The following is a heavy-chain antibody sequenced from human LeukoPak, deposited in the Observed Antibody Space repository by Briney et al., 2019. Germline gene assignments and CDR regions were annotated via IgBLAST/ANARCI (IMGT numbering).Heavy chain of an antibody. CDR1: GGSISSYY. CDR3: ARYSSSWYNWFDP. D-gene: IGHD6-13*01. J-gene: IGHJ5*02. Sequence: SETLSLTCTVSGGSISSYYWSWIRQPPGKGLEWIGYIYTSGSTNYNPSLKSRVTISVDTSKNQFSLKLSSVTAADTAVYYCARYSSSWYNWFDPWGQGTLVTVSS. V-gene: IGHV4-4*09. CDR2: IYTSGST.